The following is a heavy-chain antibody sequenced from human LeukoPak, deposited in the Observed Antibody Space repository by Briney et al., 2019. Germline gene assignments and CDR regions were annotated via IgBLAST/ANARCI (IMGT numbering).Heavy chain of an antibody. J-gene: IGHJ5*02. CDR2: IQASGST. Sequence: SETLSLTCTVSGDSIRSYYWNWIRQPAGKGLEWIGRIQASGSTNDNPSLKSRIIMSIDTSKNQFSLKLTSVTAADTAVYYCAKDDLITGGKNRFDLWGQGTLVTVSS. D-gene: IGHD2-15*01. CDR1: GDSIRSYY. V-gene: IGHV4-4*07. CDR3: AKDDLITGGKNRFDL.